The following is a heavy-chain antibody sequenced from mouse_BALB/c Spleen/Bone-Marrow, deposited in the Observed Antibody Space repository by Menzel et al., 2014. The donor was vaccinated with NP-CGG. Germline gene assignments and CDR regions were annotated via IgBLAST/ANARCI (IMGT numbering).Heavy chain of an antibody. Sequence: QVQLQQPGAELVMPGASVKMSCKASGYTFTDYWMHWVKQRPGQGLEWIGAIDTSDSYTSYNQKFKGKATLTVDESSSTAYMQLSSLTSEDSAVYYCAFYYGNHGDYWGQGTTLTVSS. J-gene: IGHJ2*01. CDR1: GYTFTDYW. D-gene: IGHD2-1*01. V-gene: IGHV1-69*01. CDR3: AFYYGNHGDY. CDR2: IDTSDSYT.